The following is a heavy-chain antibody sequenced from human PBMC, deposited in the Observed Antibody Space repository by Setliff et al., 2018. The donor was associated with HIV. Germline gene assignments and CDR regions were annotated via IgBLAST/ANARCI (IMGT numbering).Heavy chain of an antibody. D-gene: IGHD3-10*01. Sequence: PSETLSLTCTVSGDSISNYYWSWVRQPPGKGLEWIGYIYTTGSTNYNPSLKSRVTISKDTSKNQISLKPRSVTAADTAVYYCSRGLNYYGSGSYLPLGYWGQGTLVTVSS. J-gene: IGHJ4*02. CDR3: SRGLNYYGSGSYLPLGY. V-gene: IGHV4-4*09. CDR2: IYTTGST. CDR1: GDSISNYY.